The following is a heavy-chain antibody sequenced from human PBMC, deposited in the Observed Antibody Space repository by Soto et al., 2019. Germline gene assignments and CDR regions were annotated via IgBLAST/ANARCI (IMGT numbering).Heavy chain of an antibody. Sequence: VQLVESGGGLVQPGGSLRLSCAASGFTFSFYTMNWVRQTPGKGLEWLAYISRGGSSIYYADSVKGRFTVSRDNANNSLSLQLNSLRREDTAVYYCVREGGDLRGSGVFDYWGQGTLVTVSS. D-gene: IGHD6-19*01. CDR3: VREGGDLRGSGVFDY. CDR1: GFTFSFYT. V-gene: IGHV3-48*01. CDR2: ISRGGSSI. J-gene: IGHJ4*02.